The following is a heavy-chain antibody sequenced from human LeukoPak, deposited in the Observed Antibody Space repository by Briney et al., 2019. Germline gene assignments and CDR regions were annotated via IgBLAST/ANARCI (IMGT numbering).Heavy chain of an antibody. CDR1: GFTVSSYG. CDR3: AKDNYAMVRGVHNQLDY. J-gene: IGHJ4*02. V-gene: IGHV3-30*18. Sequence: PGGSLRLSCAASGFTVSSYGMHWVRQTPGKGLEWVAVISYDGSNKYYADSVKGRFTISRDNSKNTLYLQMNSLRAEDTAVYYCAKDNYAMVRGVHNQLDYWGQGTLVTVSS. CDR2: ISYDGSNK. D-gene: IGHD3-10*01.